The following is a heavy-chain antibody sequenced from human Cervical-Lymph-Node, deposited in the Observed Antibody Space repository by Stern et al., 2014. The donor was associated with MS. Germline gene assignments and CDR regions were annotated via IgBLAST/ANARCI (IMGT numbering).Heavy chain of an antibody. V-gene: IGHV1-18*01. CDR3: ARGTGDLKH. CDR1: GYTFTTFG. D-gene: IGHD7-27*01. Sequence: VQLVESGPEVKKPGASVKVSCRASGYTFTTFGISWVRQAPGQGLEWMGGISGYSPNTNYAQKFQGRVTLTTDTSTSTAYMELRSLRSDDTAIYYCARGTGDLKHWGQGTLVTVSS. CDR2: ISGYSPNT. J-gene: IGHJ1*01.